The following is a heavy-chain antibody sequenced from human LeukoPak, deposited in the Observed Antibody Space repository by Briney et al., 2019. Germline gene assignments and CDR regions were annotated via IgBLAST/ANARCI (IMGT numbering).Heavy chain of an antibody. J-gene: IGHJ4*02. CDR3: AKDRSQSFDC. Sequence: AGSLRLYCAASGFTFSSYAMSWVRQIPGKGLEWVSAITGSGGNTYYADSVKGRFTISRDNSKSTLFLQMNSLRAEDTALYYCAKDRSQSFDCWGQGTLVTVSS. V-gene: IGHV3-23*01. CDR1: GFTFSSYA. CDR2: ITGSGGNT.